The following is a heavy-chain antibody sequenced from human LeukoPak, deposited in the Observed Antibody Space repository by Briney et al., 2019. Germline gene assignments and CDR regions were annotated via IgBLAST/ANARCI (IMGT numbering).Heavy chain of an antibody. J-gene: IGHJ5*02. CDR1: GGTFSSYA. D-gene: IGHD3-22*01. CDR3: ARESDSSGYSNWFDP. Sequence: GASVKVSCKASGGTFSSYAISWVRQAPGQGLEWMGGIIPIFGTANYAQKFQGRVTITTDESTSTAYMELSSLGSEDTAVYYCARESDSSGYSNWFDPWGQGTLVTVSS. V-gene: IGHV1-69*05. CDR2: IIPIFGTA.